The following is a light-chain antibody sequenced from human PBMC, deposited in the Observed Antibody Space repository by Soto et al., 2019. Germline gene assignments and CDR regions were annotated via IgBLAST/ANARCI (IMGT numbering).Light chain of an antibody. CDR2: EAS. Sequence: DIQMTQSPSSLSASVGDRVTITCRASQDIRNHLGWYQKKSGKAPKRLIYEASNWQSGVPSRFSGSGSGTEFTLTISSLQPEEFATYYYQQYNSFPRTFRQGTKVEVK. CDR1: QDIRNH. CDR3: QQYNSFPRT. J-gene: IGKJ1*01. V-gene: IGKV1-17*01.